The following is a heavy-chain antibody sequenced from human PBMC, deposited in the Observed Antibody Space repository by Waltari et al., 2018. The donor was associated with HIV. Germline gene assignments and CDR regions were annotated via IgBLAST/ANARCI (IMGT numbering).Heavy chain of an antibody. D-gene: IGHD6-19*01. V-gene: IGHV6-1*01. Sequence: QVQLQQSGPRPVKPSQTLSVTCAISGDAGLTNSVAWNWIRQSPSRGLEWLGRTYYRSKWYRDYSLSVKSRINITADVSKNQFSLLLHSVTPEDTSLYFCARGTPVSARVDVFDIWGQGTPVTVSS. J-gene: IGHJ3*02. CDR1: GDAGLTNSVA. CDR3: ARGTPVSARVDVFDI. CDR2: TYYRSKWYR.